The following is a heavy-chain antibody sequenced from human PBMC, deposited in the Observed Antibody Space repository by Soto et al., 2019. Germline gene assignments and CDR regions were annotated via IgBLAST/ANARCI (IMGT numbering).Heavy chain of an antibody. CDR1: GYTFTSYD. CDR2: MNPNSGNT. J-gene: IGHJ6*02. V-gene: IGHV1-8*01. Sequence: QVQLVKSGAEVKKPGASVKVSCKASGYTFTSYDINWVRQATGQALESMGWMNPNSGNTGYAQKFQGRVTMTRNTSISTAYMELSSLRSEATAVYYCARRSGWWSLHYGMDVWGQGTTVTVSS. D-gene: IGHD2-15*01. CDR3: ARRSGWWSLHYGMDV.